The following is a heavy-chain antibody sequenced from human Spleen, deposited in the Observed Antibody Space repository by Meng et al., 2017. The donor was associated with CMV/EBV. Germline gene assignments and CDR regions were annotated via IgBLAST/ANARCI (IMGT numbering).Heavy chain of an antibody. D-gene: IGHD2-2*01. Sequence: GGSLRLSCKGSGYSFTSYWIGWVRQMPGKGLEWMGIIYPGDSDTRYSPSFQGQVTISADKSISTAYLQWSSLKASDTAMYYCARGGYQLLSVWYFDLWGRGTLVTVSS. CDR2: IYPGDSDT. CDR1: GYSFTSYW. V-gene: IGHV5-51*01. J-gene: IGHJ2*01. CDR3: ARGGYQLLSVWYFDL.